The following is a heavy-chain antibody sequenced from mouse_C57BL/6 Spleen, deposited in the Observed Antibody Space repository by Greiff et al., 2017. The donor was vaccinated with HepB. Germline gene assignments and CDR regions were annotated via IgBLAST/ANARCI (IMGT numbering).Heavy chain of an antibody. J-gene: IGHJ3*01. CDR2: ISSGGSYT. CDR3: ARGGYDDPFAY. CDR1: GFTFSSYG. V-gene: IGHV5-6*01. Sequence: EVMLVESGGDLVKPGGSLKLSCAASGFTFSSYGMSWVRQTPDKRLEWVATISSGGSYTYYPDSVKGRFTISRDNAKNTLDLQMSSLKSEDTAMYYCARGGYDDPFAYWGQGTLVTVSA. D-gene: IGHD2-2*01.